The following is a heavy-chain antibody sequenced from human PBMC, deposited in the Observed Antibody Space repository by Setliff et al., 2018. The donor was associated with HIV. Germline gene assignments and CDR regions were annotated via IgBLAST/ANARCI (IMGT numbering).Heavy chain of an antibody. Sequence: ASVKVSCKASGYPFTSYGLCWVRQAPGQGLEWMGWVNPHDGGTYYAQILEGRVTMTRDTSTSTAYMELSRLRSDDTAVYYCARNIDMHYDFWSAYDYWGQGALVTVSS. J-gene: IGHJ4*02. CDR1: GYPFTSYG. D-gene: IGHD3-3*01. CDR3: ARNIDMHYDFWSAYDY. CDR2: VNPHDGGT. V-gene: IGHV1-18*01.